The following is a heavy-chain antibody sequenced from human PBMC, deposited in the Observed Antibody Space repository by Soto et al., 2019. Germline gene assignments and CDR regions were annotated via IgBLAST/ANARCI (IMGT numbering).Heavy chain of an antibody. V-gene: IGHV1-18*01. D-gene: IGHD4-17*01. CDR2: ISTYNGNT. J-gene: IGHJ5*02. CDR1: GYTFTSYA. CDR3: ARDAGTVWFDP. Sequence: QVQLVQSGAEVEKPGASVKVSCKASGYTFTSYAISWVRQAPGQGLEWMGRISTYNGNTNSAQKLQGRVTLTTDTAPSTAYMERKSPGSDDTAVYYCARDAGTVWFDPWGQGTLVTVSS.